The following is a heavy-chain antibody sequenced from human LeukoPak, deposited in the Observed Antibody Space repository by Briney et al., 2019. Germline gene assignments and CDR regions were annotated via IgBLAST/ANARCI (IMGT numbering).Heavy chain of an antibody. D-gene: IGHD3-10*01. CDR1: GYTFTGYY. CDR3: ARDVLVGGSHKFDY. J-gene: IGHJ4*02. CDR2: TSPNRGGT. Sequence: ASVKVSCKASGYTFTGYYVHWVRQAPGQGLEWMGWTSPNRGGTNYAPKFQGRVTMASDTSINTAYMELSRLTSDDTAVYYCARDVLVGGSHKFDYWGQGTLVTVSS. V-gene: IGHV1-2*02.